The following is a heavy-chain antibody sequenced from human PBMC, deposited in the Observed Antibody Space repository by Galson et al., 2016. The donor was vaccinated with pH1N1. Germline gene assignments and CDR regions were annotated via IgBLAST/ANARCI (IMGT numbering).Heavy chain of an antibody. V-gene: IGHV3-23*01. J-gene: IGHJ4*02. CDR2: ISGRGGST. D-gene: IGHD3-22*01. CDR1: GFTFYSYA. CDR3: ARGRYFDTSAFYLY. Sequence: SLRLSCAASGFTFYSYAMSWVRQAPGKGLEWVSNISGRGGSTYYADSVNGRFTISRDNSNNTLYLQMDNVRAEDTALYYCARGRYFDTSAFYLYWGQGTLVTVSS.